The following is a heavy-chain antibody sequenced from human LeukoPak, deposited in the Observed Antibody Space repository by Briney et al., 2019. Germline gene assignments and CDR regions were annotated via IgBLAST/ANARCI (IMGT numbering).Heavy chain of an antibody. J-gene: IGHJ5*02. CDR1: GGTFSSFA. V-gene: IGHV1-69*04. Sequence: SVKVSCKASGGTFSSFAISWVRQAPGQGLEWMGRIIPILGIANYAQKFQGRVTITADKSTSTAYMELSSLRSEDTAVYYCAREGRMATIDPGRWFDPWGQGTLVTVSS. CDR2: IIPILGIA. D-gene: IGHD5-12*01. CDR3: AREGRMATIDPGRWFDP.